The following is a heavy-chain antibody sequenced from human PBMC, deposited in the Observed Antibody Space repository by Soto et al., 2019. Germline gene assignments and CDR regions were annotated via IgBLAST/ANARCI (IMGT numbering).Heavy chain of an antibody. CDR2: LSDSGGSI. CDR1: GFTFNRHA. V-gene: IGHV3-23*01. J-gene: IGHJ4*02. Sequence: PGGSLRLSCTASGFTFNRHAMTWVRQAPGKGLEWVSGLSDSGGSIYYADSMKGRFTVSRDNSMNTLYLQMNTLRAEDTAVYYCAKVSSSWYAGFFDLWGQGTLVTSPQ. D-gene: IGHD6-13*01. CDR3: AKVSSSWYAGFFDL.